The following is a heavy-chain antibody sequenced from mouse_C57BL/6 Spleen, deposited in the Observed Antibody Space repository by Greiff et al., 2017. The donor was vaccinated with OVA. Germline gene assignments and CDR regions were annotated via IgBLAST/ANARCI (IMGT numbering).Heavy chain of an antibody. CDR3: AYGSPYFDY. J-gene: IGHJ2*01. Sequence: QVQLQQSGAELVKPGASVKMSCKASGYTFTSYWITWVKQRPGQGLEWIGDIYPGSGSTNYNEKFKSKATLTVDTSSSSAYMQLSSLTSEDSAVYYCAYGSPYFDYWGQGTTLTVSS. D-gene: IGHD1-1*01. V-gene: IGHV1-55*01. CDR1: GYTFTSYW. CDR2: IYPGSGST.